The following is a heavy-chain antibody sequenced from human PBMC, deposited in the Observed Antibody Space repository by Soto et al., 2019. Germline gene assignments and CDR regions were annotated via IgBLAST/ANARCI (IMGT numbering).Heavy chain of an antibody. Sequence: ASVKVSCKASGYTFTSYGISWVRQAPGQGLEWMGWISDYNGNTNYAQKLQGRVTMTTDTSTSTAYMELRSLRSDDTAVYYCAMGAAAGMGGGYYGMDVWGQGTTVTVSS. CDR1: GYTFTSYG. D-gene: IGHD6-13*01. J-gene: IGHJ6*02. CDR2: ISDYNGNT. CDR3: AMGAAAGMGGGYYGMDV. V-gene: IGHV1-18*01.